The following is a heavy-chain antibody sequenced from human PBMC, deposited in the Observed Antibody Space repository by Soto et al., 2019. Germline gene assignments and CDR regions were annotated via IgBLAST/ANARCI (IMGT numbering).Heavy chain of an antibody. J-gene: IGHJ6*02. V-gene: IGHV1-69*13. D-gene: IGHD6-6*01. CDR3: AREEGSSSSGRPVEYYGMDV. CDR2: IIPIFGTA. CDR1: GGTFSSYA. Sequence: SVKVSCKASGGTFSSYAISWVRQAPGQGLEWTGGIIPIFGTANYAQKFQGRVTITADESTSTAYMELSSLRSEDTAVYYCAREEGSSSSGRPVEYYGMDVWGQGTTVTVSS.